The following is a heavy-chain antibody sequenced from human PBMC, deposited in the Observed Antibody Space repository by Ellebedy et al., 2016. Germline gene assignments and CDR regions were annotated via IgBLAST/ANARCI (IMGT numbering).Heavy chain of an antibody. CDR2: IYPGDSDT. Sequence: KVSRXGSGYSFTSYWIGWVRQMPGKGLEWMGIIYPGDSDTRYSPSFQGQVTISADKSISTAYLQWSSLKASDTAMYYCARQPYSSSWYGSYYGRDVWGQGTTVTVSS. CDR3: ARQPYSSSWYGSYYGRDV. D-gene: IGHD6-13*01. J-gene: IGHJ6*02. V-gene: IGHV5-51*01. CDR1: GYSFTSYW.